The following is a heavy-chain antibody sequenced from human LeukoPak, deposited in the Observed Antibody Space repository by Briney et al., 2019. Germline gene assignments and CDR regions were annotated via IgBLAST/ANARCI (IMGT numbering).Heavy chain of an antibody. D-gene: IGHD2-15*01. CDR2: ISGSSSYI. V-gene: IGHV3-21*01. Sequence: GGSLRLSCAASGFTFSSHSFNWVRQAPGKGLEGVSSISGSSSYICYADSLKGRFTISRDDAKNSLFLQMNSLRAEDTAVYYCARWGYCSGGNCYIDYWGQGTLVIVSS. CDR1: GFTFSSHS. CDR3: ARWGYCSGGNCYIDY. J-gene: IGHJ4*02.